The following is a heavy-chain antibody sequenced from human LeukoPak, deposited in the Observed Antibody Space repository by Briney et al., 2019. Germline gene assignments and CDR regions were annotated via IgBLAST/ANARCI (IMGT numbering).Heavy chain of an antibody. CDR1: GGSMSSGDYY. CDR3: AGGWFRDAFDI. V-gene: IGHV4-30-4*08. Sequence: SQTLSLTCTVSGGSMSSGDYYWSWIRQPPGKGLEWIGYIYYSGSTYYNPSLKSRVTISVDTSKNQFSLKLSSVTAADTAVYYRAGGWFRDAFDIWGQGTMVTVSS. J-gene: IGHJ3*02. D-gene: IGHD2-15*01. CDR2: IYYSGST.